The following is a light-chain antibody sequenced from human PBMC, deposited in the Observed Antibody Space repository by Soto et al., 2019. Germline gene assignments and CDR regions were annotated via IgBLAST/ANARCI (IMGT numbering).Light chain of an antibody. Sequence: EKVTTQSPATLSVSPGERATLSCRASQSVTFSLAWYQQKPGQAPRLLIYGASTRAAGVPARFSGSGSGTEFTLTITSLQSEDCAIYYCQQYNNWPLTFGGGTRVEIK. CDR2: GAS. V-gene: IGKV3D-15*01. J-gene: IGKJ4*01. CDR1: QSVTFS. CDR3: QQYNNWPLT.